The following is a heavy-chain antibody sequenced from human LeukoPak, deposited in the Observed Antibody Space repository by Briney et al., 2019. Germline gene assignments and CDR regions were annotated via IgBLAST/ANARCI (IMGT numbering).Heavy chain of an antibody. D-gene: IGHD2-2*02. CDR2: INHSGST. CDR3: ARGPGYCSSTSCYKGWFDP. V-gene: IGHV4-34*01. CDR1: GGSFSGYY. Sequence: PSETLSLTCAVYGGSFSGYYWSWIRQPPWKGLEWIGEINHSGSTNYNPSLKSRVTISVDTSKNQFSLKLSSVTAADTAVYYCARGPGYCSSTSCYKGWFDPWGQGTLVTVSS. J-gene: IGHJ5*02.